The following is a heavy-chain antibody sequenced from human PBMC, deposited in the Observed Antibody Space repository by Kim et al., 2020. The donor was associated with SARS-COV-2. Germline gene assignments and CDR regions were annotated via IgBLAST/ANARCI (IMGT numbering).Heavy chain of an antibody. CDR3: ANWGTFMVRGVM. CDR2: ISGSGGST. J-gene: IGHJ4*02. V-gene: IGHV3-23*01. Sequence: GSLRLSCAASGFTFSSYAMSWVRQAPGKGLEWVSAISGSGGSTYYADSVKGRFTISRDNSKNTLYLQMNSLRAEDTAVYYCANWGTFMVRGVMWGQGTLVTVSS. CDR1: GFTFSSYA. D-gene: IGHD3-10*01.